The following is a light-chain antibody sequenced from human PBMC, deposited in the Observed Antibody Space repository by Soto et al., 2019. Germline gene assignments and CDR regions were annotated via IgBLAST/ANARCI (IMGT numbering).Light chain of an antibody. CDR1: QSVGSN. CDR3: QQYNNWPPLT. V-gene: IGKV3-15*01. CDR2: GAS. J-gene: IGKJ4*01. Sequence: EIVMTQSPATLSVSPGERATLSCRASQSVGSNLAWYQQKPGQAPRLLIYGASTRPTGIPARFSGSGSGTEFTLTISSLQSEDFAVYYCQQYNNWPPLTFGGGTKVDIK.